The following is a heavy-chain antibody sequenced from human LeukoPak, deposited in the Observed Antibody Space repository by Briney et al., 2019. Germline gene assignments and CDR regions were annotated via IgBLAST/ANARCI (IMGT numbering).Heavy chain of an antibody. CDR2: IDYSGST. D-gene: IGHD6-19*01. J-gene: IGHJ6*02. V-gene: IGHV4-61*01. CDR3: ARGAGSGWYAYYYYGMDV. CDR1: GGSVSSGSYY. Sequence: PSETLSLTCTVSGGSVSSGSYYWSWIRQPPGKGLEWIGYIDYSGSTNYNPSLKSRVTISVDTSKNQFSLKLSSVTAADTAVYYCARGAGSGWYAYYYYGMDVWGQGTTVTVSS.